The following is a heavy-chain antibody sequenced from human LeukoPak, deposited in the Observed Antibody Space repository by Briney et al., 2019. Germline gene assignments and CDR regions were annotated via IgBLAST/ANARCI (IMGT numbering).Heavy chain of an antibody. Sequence: PSETLSLTCAVYGGSFSGYYWTWIRQPPGKGLEWIGEINHSGSTNYNPSLKSRVTMSVDTSKNQFSLKLSSVTAADTAVYYCARGKGSGWTFDYWGQGTLVTVSS. CDR2: INHSGST. D-gene: IGHD6-19*01. V-gene: IGHV4-34*01. J-gene: IGHJ4*02. CDR3: ARGKGSGWTFDY. CDR1: GGSFSGYY.